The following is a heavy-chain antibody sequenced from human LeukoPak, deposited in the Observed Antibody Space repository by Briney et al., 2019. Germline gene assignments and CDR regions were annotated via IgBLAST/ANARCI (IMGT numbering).Heavy chain of an antibody. J-gene: IGHJ3*02. V-gene: IGHV3-72*01. CDR1: GFTFSDHF. CDR3: ARSPESGGNVFDI. CDR2: MRNKANSYTT. Sequence: GGSLRLSCAASGFTFSDHFIDWVRQAPGKGLEWVGRMRNKANSYTTENAASVKGRLTLSRDDSKRLVFLQLNSLKIEDTAVYYCARSPESGGNVFDIWGQGTMVTVSS. D-gene: IGHD3-16*01.